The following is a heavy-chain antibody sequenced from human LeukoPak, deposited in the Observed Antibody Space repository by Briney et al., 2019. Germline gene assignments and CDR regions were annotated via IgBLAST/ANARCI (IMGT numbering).Heavy chain of an antibody. CDR1: GYTFTSYG. Sequence: GASVKVSCKASGYTFTSYGISWVRQAPGQGLEWMGWISAYNGNTNYAQKLQGRVTMTTDTSTSTAYMELRSLRSDDTAVYYCARDGLRRGIAAAPRNWFDPWGQGTLVTVSS. CDR3: ARDGLRRGIAAAPRNWFDP. V-gene: IGHV1-18*01. CDR2: ISAYNGNT. D-gene: IGHD6-13*01. J-gene: IGHJ5*02.